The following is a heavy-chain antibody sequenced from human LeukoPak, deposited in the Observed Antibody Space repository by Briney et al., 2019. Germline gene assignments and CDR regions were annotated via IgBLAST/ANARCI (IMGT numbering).Heavy chain of an antibody. CDR2: IYYSGST. CDR3: AREFYGSGSYFTNWFDP. J-gene: IGHJ5*02. V-gene: IGHV4-59*01. Sequence: SETLSLTCTVSGGSISSYYWSWIRQPPGKGLEWIGYIYYSGSTNYNPSLKSRVTISVDTSKNQFSLKLSSVTAADTAVHYCAREFYGSGSYFTNWFDPWGQGTLVTVSS. CDR1: GGSISSYY. D-gene: IGHD3-10*01.